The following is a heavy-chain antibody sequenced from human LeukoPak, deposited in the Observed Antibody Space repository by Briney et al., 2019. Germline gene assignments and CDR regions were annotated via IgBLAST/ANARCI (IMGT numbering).Heavy chain of an antibody. J-gene: IGHJ4*02. V-gene: IGHV4-59*01. Sequence: PSETLSLTCTVSGGSISSYYWSWIRQPPGKGLEWIGYIYYSGSTNYNPSLKSRVTISVDTSKNQFSLRLRSVTAADTAVYYCARDSVATAGISFHYWGQGTLVTVSS. CDR3: ARDSVATAGISFHY. CDR2: IYYSGST. D-gene: IGHD6-13*01. CDR1: GGSISSYY.